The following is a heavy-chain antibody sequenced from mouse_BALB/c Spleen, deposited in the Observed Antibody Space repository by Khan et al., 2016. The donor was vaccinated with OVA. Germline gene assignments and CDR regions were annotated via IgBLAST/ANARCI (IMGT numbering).Heavy chain of an antibody. CDR1: GYSITSGYG. J-gene: IGHJ2*01. CDR2: ISSSGST. V-gene: IGHV3-2*02. Sequence: EVQLQESGPGLVKPSQSLSLTCTVTGYSITSGYGWNWIRQFPGNKLEWMGYISSSGSTNYNPSLKSRISITRDTAKNQFFLQLNSVTTEDTATYYCARTARIKYWGQGTTLTVSS. D-gene: IGHD1-2*01. CDR3: ARTARIKY.